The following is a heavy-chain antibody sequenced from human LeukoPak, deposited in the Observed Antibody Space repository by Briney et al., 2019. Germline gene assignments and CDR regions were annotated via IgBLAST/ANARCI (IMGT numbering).Heavy chain of an antibody. J-gene: IGHJ5*02. V-gene: IGHV3-11*01. CDR3: ASSSSWYSGWFDP. CDR1: GFTFSDYY. Sequence: GGSLRPSCAASGFTFSDYYMSWIRQAPGKGLEWVSHISGSGSTIYHADSVRGRFTISRDNAKKSLYLQMNSLRAEDTAVYYCASSSSWYSGWFDPWGQGTLVTVSS. D-gene: IGHD6-13*01. CDR2: ISGSGSTI.